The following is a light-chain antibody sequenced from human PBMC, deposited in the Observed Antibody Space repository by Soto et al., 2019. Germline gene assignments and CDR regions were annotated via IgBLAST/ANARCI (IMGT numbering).Light chain of an antibody. J-gene: IGKJ1*01. Sequence: DIQMTQSPPSLSASVVDRVAITFLASQTISTSLNWYRQRPGQAPNLLIYAASNLQSGVPSRFSDSGSGTDFTLTISSLQPEDFATYYCQQSYSTPQTCGQGTKGDIK. V-gene: IGKV1-39*01. CDR1: QTISTS. CDR2: AAS. CDR3: QQSYSTPQT.